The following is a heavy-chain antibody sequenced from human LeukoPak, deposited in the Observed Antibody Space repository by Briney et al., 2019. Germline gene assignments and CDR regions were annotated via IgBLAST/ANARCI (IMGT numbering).Heavy chain of an antibody. CDR3: TTYGSGRKFDY. CDR1: GFSFSGAW. V-gene: IGHV3-15*04. Sequence: PGGSLRLSCAASGFSFSGAWMSWVRQIPGKGLEWDGRIESKTDGGTTDYAAPVKGRFTISRDDSTNTLYLQMNSLKSEDTAVYYCTTYGSGRKFDYWGQGILVTVSS. J-gene: IGHJ4*02. CDR2: IESKTDGGTT. D-gene: IGHD3-10*01.